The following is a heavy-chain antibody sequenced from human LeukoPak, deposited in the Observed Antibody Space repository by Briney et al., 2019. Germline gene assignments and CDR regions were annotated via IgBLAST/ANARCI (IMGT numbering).Heavy chain of an antibody. CDR1: GFTFNSYE. CDR2: INGDGGRT. CDR3: ARGRNGFFDF. J-gene: IGHJ4*01. D-gene: IGHD5-24*01. Sequence: GGSLRLSCAASGFTFNSYEMNWVRQAPGKGLVWLSQINGDGGRTRYADSVKGRLTISRDNAKNTVYLQMNSLRAEDTAMYYCARGRNGFFDFWGHGTLVTVSS. V-gene: IGHV3-74*01.